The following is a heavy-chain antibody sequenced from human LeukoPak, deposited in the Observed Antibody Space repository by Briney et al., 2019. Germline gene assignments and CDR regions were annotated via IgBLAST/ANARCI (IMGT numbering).Heavy chain of an antibody. V-gene: IGHV4-34*01. CDR1: GVSYSGYY. CDR3: ARVGYSYVINDWSRTGLGAYPTKYYYHMDV. D-gene: IGHD5-18*01. Sequence: KASDPLSLTCAVYGVSYSGYYWSWIRHPPGGGLEWSGEINHCGHTNYNPSLKTRVTISGDTSKNQFSLKLSSVTAADTAVYFCARVGYSYVINDWSRTGLGAYPTKYYYHMDVWGKGTTVTVSS. J-gene: IGHJ6*03. CDR2: INHCGHT.